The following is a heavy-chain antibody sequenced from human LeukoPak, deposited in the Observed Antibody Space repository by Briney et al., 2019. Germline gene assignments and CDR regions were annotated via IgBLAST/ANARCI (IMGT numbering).Heavy chain of an antibody. D-gene: IGHD3-10*01. CDR2: ISWNSGRI. CDR3: AKDRMVRGVINAFDI. V-gene: IGHV3-9*03. CDR1: GFTFDDYA. Sequence: GGSLRLSCAASGFTFDDYAMHWVRQAPGKGLEWVSGISWNSGRIGYADSVKGRFTISRDNAKNSVYLQMNSLRAEDMALYYCAKDRMVRGVINAFDIWGQGTMVTVSS. J-gene: IGHJ3*02.